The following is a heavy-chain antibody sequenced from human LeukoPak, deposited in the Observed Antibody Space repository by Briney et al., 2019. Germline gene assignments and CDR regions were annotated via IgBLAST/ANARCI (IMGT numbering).Heavy chain of an antibody. J-gene: IGHJ4*02. CDR1: GGSISSSSYY. V-gene: IGHV4-39*02. CDR3: AKDLDSSGYFLFDY. CDR2: IYYSGST. D-gene: IGHD3-22*01. Sequence: SETLFLTCTVSGGSISSSSYYWGWIRQPPGKGLEWIGSIYYSGSTYYNPSLKSRVTISVDTSKNQFSLKLSSVTAADTAVYYCAKDLDSSGYFLFDYWGQGTLVTVSS.